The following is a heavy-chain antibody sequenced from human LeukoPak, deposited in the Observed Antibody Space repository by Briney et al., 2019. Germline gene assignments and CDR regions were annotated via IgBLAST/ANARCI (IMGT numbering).Heavy chain of an antibody. CDR2: IRSRAYGATT. CDR1: GLTFGDYA. Sequence: PGGSLRLSCTASGLTFGDYALSWFRQAPGKGLEWVAFIRSRAYGATTEYAASVKDRFTISRDDSESIAYLHMNSLKTGDTAVYYCTRVASRVMTTYYFDYWGQGALVTVSS. V-gene: IGHV3-49*03. D-gene: IGHD3-16*01. CDR3: TRVASRVMTTYYFDY. J-gene: IGHJ4*02.